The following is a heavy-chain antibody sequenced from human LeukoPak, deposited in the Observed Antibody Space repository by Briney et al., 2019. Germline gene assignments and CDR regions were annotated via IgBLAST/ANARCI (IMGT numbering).Heavy chain of an antibody. CDR3: AKEGYDSSGYYAFGY. V-gene: IGHV4-4*07. CDR1: GGSISSDY. CDR2: IYTSGST. Sequence: PSETLSLTCTVSGGSISSDYWSWIRQPAGKGLEWIGRIYTSGSTSYNPSLKSRVTMSVDTSKRQISLRLSSVTAADTAVYYCAKEGYDSSGYYAFGYWGQGTLVTVFS. D-gene: IGHD3-22*01. J-gene: IGHJ4*02.